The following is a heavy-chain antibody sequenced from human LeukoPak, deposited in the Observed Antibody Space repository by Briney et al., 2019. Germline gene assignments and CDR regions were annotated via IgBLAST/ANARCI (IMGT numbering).Heavy chain of an antibody. J-gene: IGHJ4*02. CDR2: ISYDGSNK. CDR1: GFTFSSYA. CDR3: AKSPGDGWYDYYFDY. D-gene: IGHD6-19*01. Sequence: PGGSLRLSCAASGFTFSSYAMHWVRQAPGKGLEWVAVISYDGSNKYYADSVKGRFTISRDNSKNTLYLQMNSLRAEDTAVYYCAKSPGDGWYDYYFDYWGQGTLITVSS. V-gene: IGHV3-30*04.